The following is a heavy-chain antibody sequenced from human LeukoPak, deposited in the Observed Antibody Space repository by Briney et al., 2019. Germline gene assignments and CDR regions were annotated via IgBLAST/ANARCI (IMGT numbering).Heavy chain of an antibody. D-gene: IGHD6-6*01. Sequence: GGSLKLSCAASGFTVTSNYMSWVRQAPGKGLEWVSVIYSGGSTYYADSVKGRFTISRDNSKNTLYLQMNSLRAEDTAVYYCARDVGGSSSGFVDYWGQGTLVTVSS. CDR3: ARDVGGSSSGFVDY. CDR2: IYSGGST. CDR1: GFTVTSNY. J-gene: IGHJ4*01. V-gene: IGHV3-66*02.